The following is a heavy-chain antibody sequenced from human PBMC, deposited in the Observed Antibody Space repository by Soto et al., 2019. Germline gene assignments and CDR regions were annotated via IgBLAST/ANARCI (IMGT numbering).Heavy chain of an antibody. CDR2: IYYSGSN. D-gene: IGHD4-17*01. V-gene: IGHV4-39*01. J-gene: IGHJ3*02. Sequence: QLQLQESGPGLVKPSETLSLTCTVSGGSISSSSYYWGWIRQPPGKGLEWIGSIYYSGSNYYNPSLKSRVTISVDTSKNQFALKRSSVTAADTAVYYCASRGATVTTFAFDICGQGTMVTVSS. CDR3: ASRGATVTTFAFDI. CDR1: GGSISSSSYY.